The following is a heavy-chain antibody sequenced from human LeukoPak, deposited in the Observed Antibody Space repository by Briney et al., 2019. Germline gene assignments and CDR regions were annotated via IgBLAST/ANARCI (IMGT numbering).Heavy chain of an antibody. CDR2: IKSKTEGGTT. J-gene: IGHJ4*02. Sequence: GGSLRLSCAASGFTFSNAWMNWVRQAPGKGLEWVGRIKSKTEGGTTDYAAPVKGRFTISRDDSKNTLSLQMNRLKTEDTAVYYCTTAYDFWSGLDYWGQGTLVTVSS. CDR1: GFTFSNAW. D-gene: IGHD3-3*01. V-gene: IGHV3-15*07. CDR3: TTAYDFWSGLDY.